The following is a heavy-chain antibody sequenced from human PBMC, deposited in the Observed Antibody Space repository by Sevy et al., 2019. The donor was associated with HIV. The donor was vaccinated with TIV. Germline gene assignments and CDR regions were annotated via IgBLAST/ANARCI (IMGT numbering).Heavy chain of an antibody. Sequence: GESLKISCKASGYTFTRSWVAWVRQMPGKGLEWMGIIYPGDSDTRYSPSFQGQVTISADKSISTAYLQWSSLKVSDTAMYYSARFNCTDITCYIAAYWGQGTLVTDSS. CDR3: ARFNCTDITCYIAAY. V-gene: IGHV5-51*01. CDR1: GYTFTRSW. D-gene: IGHD2-8*02. J-gene: IGHJ4*02. CDR2: IYPGDSDT.